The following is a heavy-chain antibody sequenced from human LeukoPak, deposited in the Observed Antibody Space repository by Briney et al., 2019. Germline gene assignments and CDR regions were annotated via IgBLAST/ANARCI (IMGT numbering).Heavy chain of an antibody. J-gene: IGHJ4*02. D-gene: IGHD6-19*01. CDR3: ARDASGWYRFDY. CDR2: ISSGSSFI. Sequence: GGSLRLSCAASGFAFSGYTMNWVRRAPGKGLEWVSSISSGSSFIFYADSVKGRFTISRDNAKDSLYLQMSSLKAEDTAVYYCARDASGWYRFDYWGQGTLVSVSP. CDR1: GFAFSGYT. V-gene: IGHV3-21*01.